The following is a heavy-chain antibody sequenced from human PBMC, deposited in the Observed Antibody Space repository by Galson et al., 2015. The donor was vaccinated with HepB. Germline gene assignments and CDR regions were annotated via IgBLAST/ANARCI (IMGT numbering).Heavy chain of an antibody. D-gene: IGHD2-2*01. CDR3: AKDLDHSRWTMPYYFDY. CDR1: GFTFGNYA. Sequence: SLRLSCAASGFTFGNYAMSWVRQAPGKGLEWVSAVGGSGDSTYYADSVKGRFTVSRDNSKNTLYLQMNSLRAEDTAVYYCAKDLDHSRWTMPYYFDYWGQGTLVTVSS. CDR2: VGGSGDST. J-gene: IGHJ4*02. V-gene: IGHV3-23*01.